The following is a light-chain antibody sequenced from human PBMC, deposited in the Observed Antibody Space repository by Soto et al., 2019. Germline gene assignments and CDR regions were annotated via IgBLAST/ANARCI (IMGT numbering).Light chain of an antibody. Sequence: EIVLTQSPDTLSLSPGEGATLSCRASQSVSSSSLAWYQQKPGQAPRLLIYGASSRATGIPDRFSGSGSGTDFILTISRLEPEDFAVYFCQQYGSSPRTFGGWTKVEI. CDR2: GAS. CDR1: QSVSSSS. CDR3: QQYGSSPRT. J-gene: IGKJ4*01. V-gene: IGKV3-20*01.